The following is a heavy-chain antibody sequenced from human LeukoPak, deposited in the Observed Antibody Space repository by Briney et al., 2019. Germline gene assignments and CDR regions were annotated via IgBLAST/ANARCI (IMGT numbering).Heavy chain of an antibody. Sequence: GGSLRLSCAASGFTFSHYALHWVRQAPGKGLEWVALIGHDGADKYYADSVEGRFLISRDNSKNMLFLQMNSLIIEDTAVYYCARNSDYYDYSPQSVWGQGTLVTVS. D-gene: IGHD3-22*01. J-gene: IGHJ4*02. V-gene: IGHV3-30*04. CDR2: IGHDGADK. CDR3: ARNSDYYDYSPQSV. CDR1: GFTFSHYA.